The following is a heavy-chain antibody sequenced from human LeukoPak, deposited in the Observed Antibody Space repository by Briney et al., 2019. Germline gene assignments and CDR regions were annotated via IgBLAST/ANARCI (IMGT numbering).Heavy chain of an antibody. Sequence: PGRSLRLSCAASGFTFSSYGMHWVRQAPGKGLEWVAVTWYDGSNKYYVDSVKGRFTISRDSSKNTLYLQMNSLRAEDTAVYYCARDHSNTWYGVDYWGQGTLVTVSS. J-gene: IGHJ4*02. V-gene: IGHV3-33*01. CDR1: GFTFSSYG. CDR2: TWYDGSNK. D-gene: IGHD6-13*01. CDR3: ARDHSNTWYGVDY.